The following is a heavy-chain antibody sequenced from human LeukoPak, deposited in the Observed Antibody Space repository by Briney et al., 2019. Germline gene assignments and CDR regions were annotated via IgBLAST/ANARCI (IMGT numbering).Heavy chain of an antibody. V-gene: IGHV4-34*01. CDR3: ARLYYYDSSGPGDNAFDI. D-gene: IGHD3-22*01. CDR1: GGSFSGYY. CDR2: INHSGST. Sequence: SETLSLTCAVYGGSFSGYYWSWIRQPPGKGLEWIGEINHSGSTNYNPSLKSRVTISGDTSKNQFSLKLSSVTAADTAVYYCARLYYYDSSGPGDNAFDIWGQGTMVTVSS. J-gene: IGHJ3*02.